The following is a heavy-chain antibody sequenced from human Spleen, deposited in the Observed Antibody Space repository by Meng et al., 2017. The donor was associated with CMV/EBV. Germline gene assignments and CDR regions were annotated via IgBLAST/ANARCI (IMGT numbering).Heavy chain of an antibody. CDR2: IYYSGNT. V-gene: IGHV4-39*07. J-gene: IGHJ4*02. D-gene: IGHD5-18*01. CDR1: GGSISSSSFY. CDR3: SRGPGYSYGLDY. Sequence: SETLSLTCTVSGGSISSSSFYWGWIRQPPGKGLEWIGSIYYSGNTYYNPSLKSRVTISVDTSKNQFSLKLSSVTAADTAVYYCSRGPGYSYGLDYWGQGTLVTVSS.